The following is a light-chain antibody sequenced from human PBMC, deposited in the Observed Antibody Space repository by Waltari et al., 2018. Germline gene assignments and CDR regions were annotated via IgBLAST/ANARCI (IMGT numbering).Light chain of an antibody. CDR1: QTVLSSSNNKNY. CDR2: WAS. V-gene: IGKV4-1*01. J-gene: IGKJ4*01. Sequence: DIVMTQSPDSLAVSLGERATLNCKSSQTVLSSSNNKNYLTWYQQKPGQPPKLLVYWASTRESGVPDRFSGSGSGTDFTLTISSLQAEDVAVYFCQQYYSLPLTFGGGTKVEIK. CDR3: QQYYSLPLT.